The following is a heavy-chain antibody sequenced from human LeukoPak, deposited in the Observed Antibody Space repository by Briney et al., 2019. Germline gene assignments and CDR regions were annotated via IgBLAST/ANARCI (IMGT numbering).Heavy chain of an antibody. CDR2: TNPNSGET. J-gene: IGHJ3*02. CDR1: GYNFITYD. Sequence: GASVKVSCKASGYNFITYDINWVRQATGQGLEWLGYTNPNSGETVYAQKFQGRVTLTTDTSISTASMELSSLTSEDTGIYYCTRVPRTAVAIWGQGTMVTVSS. CDR3: TRVPRTAVAI. D-gene: IGHD6-19*01. V-gene: IGHV1-8*01.